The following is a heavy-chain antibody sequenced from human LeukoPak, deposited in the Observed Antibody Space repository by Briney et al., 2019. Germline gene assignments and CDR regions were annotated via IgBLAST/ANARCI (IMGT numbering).Heavy chain of an antibody. CDR2: IKQDGSEK. CDR3: ARDGSGDEFFDY. J-gene: IGHJ4*02. Sequence: GGSLRLSCAASGFTFSSYWMSWVRQAPGKGLEWVANIKQDGSEKYYVDSVKGRITISRDNAKNSLFLQMNSLRAEDTAVYYCARDGSGDEFFDYWGRGTLVTVSS. D-gene: IGHD5-12*01. V-gene: IGHV3-7*03. CDR1: GFTFSSYW.